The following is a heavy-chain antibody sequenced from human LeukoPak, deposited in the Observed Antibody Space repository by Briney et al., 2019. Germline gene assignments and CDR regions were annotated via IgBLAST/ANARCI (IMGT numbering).Heavy chain of an antibody. CDR3: ARIQRYSSSWYLSWFDP. J-gene: IGHJ5*02. CDR1: GYSFTSYC. V-gene: IGHV5-51*01. CDR2: IYPGDSDT. D-gene: IGHD6-13*01. Sequence: GESLKISCKGSGYSFTSYCIGWVRQMPGKGLEWMGIIYPGDSDTRYSPSFQGQVTISADKSISTAYLQWSSLKASDTAMYYCARIQRYSSSWYLSWFDPWGQGTLVTVSS.